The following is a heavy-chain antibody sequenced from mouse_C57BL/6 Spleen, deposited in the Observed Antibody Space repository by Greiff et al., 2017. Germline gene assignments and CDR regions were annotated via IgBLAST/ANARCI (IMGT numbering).Heavy chain of an antibody. CDR1: GYAFSSSW. V-gene: IGHV1-82*01. CDR3: ANDGGYYDV. J-gene: IGHJ1*03. D-gene: IGHD2-12*01. Sequence: QVQLQQSGPELAKPGASVKLSCKASGYAFSSSWMNWVKQRPGKGLEWIGRIYPGDGDTNYNGKFKGKATLTADKSSSTAYMQLSSRTSEDSAVYVCANDGGYYDVWGTGTTVTVSS. CDR2: IYPGDGDT.